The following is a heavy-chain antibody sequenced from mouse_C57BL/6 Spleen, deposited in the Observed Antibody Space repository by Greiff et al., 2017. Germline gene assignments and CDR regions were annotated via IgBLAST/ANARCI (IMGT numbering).Heavy chain of an antibody. V-gene: IGHV1-64*01. J-gene: IGHJ2*01. CDR3: ARSGYSNDPHDY. CDR1: GYTFTSYW. CDR2: IHPNSGST. Sequence: QVQLQQPGAELVKPGASVTLSCKASGYTFTSYWMHWVKQRPGQGLEWIGMIHPNSGSTNYNEKFKSKATLTVDKSSSTAYMQRSSLTSEDSAVYYCARSGYSNDPHDYWGQGTTLTVAS. D-gene: IGHD2-12*01.